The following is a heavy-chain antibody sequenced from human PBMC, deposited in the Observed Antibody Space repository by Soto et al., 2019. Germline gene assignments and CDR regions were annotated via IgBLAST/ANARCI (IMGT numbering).Heavy chain of an antibody. CDR1: GFTFSSYG. CDR3: AKDQLGGVRGVITYFYGMDI. D-gene: IGHD3-10*01. CDR2: ISYDGSNK. V-gene: IGHV3-30*18. J-gene: IGHJ6*02. Sequence: QVQLVESGGGVVQPGRSLRLSCAASGFTFSSYGMHWVRQAPGKGLEWVAVISYDGSNKYYADSVKGRFTISRDNSKNTLYLEMNSLRVDDTAVYYCAKDQLGGVRGVITYFYGMDIWGQWTTFTVSS.